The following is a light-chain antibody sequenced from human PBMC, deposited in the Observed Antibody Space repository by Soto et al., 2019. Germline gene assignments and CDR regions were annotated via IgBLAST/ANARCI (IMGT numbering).Light chain of an antibody. CDR3: QQYNSYSGT. J-gene: IGKJ1*01. Sequence: TQSPATLSLSPGERATLSCRASQSVSSSYLAWYQQKPGKAPKLLIYKASSLESGVPPRFSGSGSGTEFTLTISSLQPDDFATYYCQQYNSYSGTFGQGTKVDIK. V-gene: IGKV1-5*03. CDR1: QSVSSS. CDR2: KAS.